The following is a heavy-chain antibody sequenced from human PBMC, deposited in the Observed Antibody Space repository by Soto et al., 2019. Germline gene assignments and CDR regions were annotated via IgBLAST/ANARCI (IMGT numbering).Heavy chain of an antibody. CDR1: GFTFSSYS. D-gene: IGHD3-22*01. Sequence: EVQLVESGGGLVKPGGSLRLSCAASGFTFSSYSMNWVRQAPGKGLEWVSSMSSSSSYIYYADSVKGRFTISRDNAKNSLYLQMNSLRAEDTAVYYCASHPRDSSGYLYYFDYWGQGTLVTVSS. CDR2: MSSSSSYI. V-gene: IGHV3-21*01. CDR3: ASHPRDSSGYLYYFDY. J-gene: IGHJ4*02.